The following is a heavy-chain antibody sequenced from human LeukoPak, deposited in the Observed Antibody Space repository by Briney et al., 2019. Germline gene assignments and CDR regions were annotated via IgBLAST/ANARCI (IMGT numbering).Heavy chain of an antibody. Sequence: GGSLRLSCAASGFTFDDYAMHWARQAPGKGLEWVSLITWDGGTTYYADSVKGRFTISRDNSKNSLYLQMNSLGAEDTALYYCAKGGGSGSYSTLDYWGQGTLVTVSS. CDR3: AKGGGSGSYSTLDY. CDR1: GFTFDDYA. D-gene: IGHD1-26*01. V-gene: IGHV3-43D*03. J-gene: IGHJ4*02. CDR2: ITWDGGTT.